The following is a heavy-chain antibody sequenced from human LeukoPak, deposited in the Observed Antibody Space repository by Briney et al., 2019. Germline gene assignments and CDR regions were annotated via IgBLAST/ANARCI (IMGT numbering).Heavy chain of an antibody. Sequence: PGGSLRLSCAASGFTFSSYSMNWVRQAPGKGLEWVSSISSSSSYIYYADSVKGRFTISRDNAKNSLYLQMNSLRAEDTAVYYCARDWRGESRDNLWGRGTLVTVSS. CDR2: ISSSSSYI. CDR1: GFTFSSYS. CDR3: ARDWRGESRDNL. D-gene: IGHD3-3*01. V-gene: IGHV3-21*01. J-gene: IGHJ2*01.